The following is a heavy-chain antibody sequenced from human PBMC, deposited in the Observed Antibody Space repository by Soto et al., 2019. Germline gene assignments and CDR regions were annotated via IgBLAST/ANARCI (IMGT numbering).Heavy chain of an antibody. D-gene: IGHD2-15*01. J-gene: IGHJ6*02. CDR3: ARDVVVVVAEQEWWYYGMDV. CDR2: IYYSGST. CDR1: GGSISSSSYY. V-gene: IGHV4-39*02. Sequence: SETLSLTCTVSGGSISSSSYYWGWIRQPPGKGLEWIGSIYYSGSTYYNPSLKSRVTISVDTSKNQFSLKLSSVTAADTAVYYCARDVVVVVAEQEWWYYGMDVWGQGTTVTVSS.